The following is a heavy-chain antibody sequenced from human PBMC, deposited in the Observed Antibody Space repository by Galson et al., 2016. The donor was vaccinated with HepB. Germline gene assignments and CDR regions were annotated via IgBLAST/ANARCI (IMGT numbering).Heavy chain of an antibody. V-gene: IGHV1-2*06. CDR3: AKLGEELTTAC. J-gene: IGHJ4*02. CDR1: GYMFTGYY. Sequence: SVKVSCKASGYMFTGYYMHWVRQAPGQGLEWMGRINPNNGETDYTQRVQGRLTMTTDTSPSTAYMELIRLSSDATAVYYCAKLGEELTTACWGQGTLVTVSS. D-gene: IGHD1-1*01. CDR2: INPNNGET.